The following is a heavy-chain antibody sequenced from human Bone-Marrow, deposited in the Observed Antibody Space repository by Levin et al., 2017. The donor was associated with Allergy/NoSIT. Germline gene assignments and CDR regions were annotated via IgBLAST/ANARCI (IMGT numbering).Heavy chain of an antibody. CDR3: ARDPAQQQLVYYYYYGMDV. V-gene: IGHV3-21*01. CDR2: ISSSSSYI. Sequence: GGSLRLSCAASGFTFSSYSMNWVRQAPGKGLEWVSSISSSSSYIYYADSVKGRFTISRDNAKNSLYLQMNSLRAEDTAVYYCARDPAQQQLVYYYYYGMDVWGQGTTVTVSS. CDR1: GFTFSSYS. J-gene: IGHJ6*02. D-gene: IGHD6-13*01.